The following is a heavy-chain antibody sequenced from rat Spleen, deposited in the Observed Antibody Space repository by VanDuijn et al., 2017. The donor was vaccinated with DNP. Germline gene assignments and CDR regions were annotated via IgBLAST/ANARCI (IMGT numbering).Heavy chain of an antibody. Sequence: EVQLQESGSGLVKPSQSLSLTCSVTGYSITSNYWGWIRKFPGNKMEWIGYINYRGSTGYNPSLKSRISITRDTSKNQFFLQLNSVTTEDTATYYCARGVSSYYGYNSYWYFDFWGPGTMVTVSS. J-gene: IGHJ1*01. V-gene: IGHV3-1*01. D-gene: IGHD1-9*01. CDR2: INYRGST. CDR3: ARGVSSYYGYNSYWYFDF. CDR1: GYSITSNY.